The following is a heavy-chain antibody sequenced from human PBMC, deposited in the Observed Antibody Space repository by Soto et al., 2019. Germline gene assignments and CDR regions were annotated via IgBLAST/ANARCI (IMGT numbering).Heavy chain of an antibody. Sequence: QVQLVESGGGVVQPGRSLRLSCAASGFTFSSYGMHWVRQAPGKGLEWVAVISYDGSNKYYADSVKGRFTISRDNSKNTLYLQMTSLRAEDTAVYYCAKDLAAMLYGDYWGQGTLVTVSS. V-gene: IGHV3-30*18. CDR1: GFTFSSYG. D-gene: IGHD2-8*01. CDR2: ISYDGSNK. J-gene: IGHJ4*02. CDR3: AKDLAAMLYGDY.